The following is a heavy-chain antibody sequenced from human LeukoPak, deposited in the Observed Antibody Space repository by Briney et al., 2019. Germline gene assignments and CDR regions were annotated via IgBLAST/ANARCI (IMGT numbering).Heavy chain of an antibody. J-gene: IGHJ3*02. CDR3: ARDSSPLCFGEFGAFDI. Sequence: PGGSLRLSCAASGFTFSSYGMHWVRQAPGKGLEWVAVIWYDGSNKYYADSVKGRFTISRDNSKNTLYLQMNSLRAEDTAVYYCARDSSPLCFGEFGAFDIWGQGTMVTLSS. CDR1: GFTFSSYG. V-gene: IGHV3-33*01. CDR2: IWYDGSNK. D-gene: IGHD3-10*01.